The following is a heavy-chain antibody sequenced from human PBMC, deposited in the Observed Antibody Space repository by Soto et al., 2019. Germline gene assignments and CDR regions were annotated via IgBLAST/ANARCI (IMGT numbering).Heavy chain of an antibody. CDR3: ARTLTGTAKDYFDY. D-gene: IGHD1-7*01. V-gene: IGHV4-59*01. CDR1: GGSISSYY. Sequence: QVQLQESGPGLVKPSETLSLTCTVSGGSISSYYWSWIRQPPGKGLEWIGYIYYSGSTNYNPSLKSRVTISVDTSKNHFSLKLSSVTAADTAVYYCARTLTGTAKDYFDYWGQGTLVTVSS. J-gene: IGHJ4*02. CDR2: IYYSGST.